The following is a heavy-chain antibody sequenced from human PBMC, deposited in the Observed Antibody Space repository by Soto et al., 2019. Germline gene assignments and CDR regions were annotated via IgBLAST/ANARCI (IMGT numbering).Heavy chain of an antibody. J-gene: IGHJ5*02. CDR2: MNPNSGNT. D-gene: IGHD6-13*01. V-gene: IGHV1-8*01. CDR3: AGGLGAAAVWFDP. Sequence: ASVKVSCKASGYTFTSYDINWVRQATGQGLEWMGWMNPNSGNTGYAQKSQGRVTMTRNTSISTAYMELSSLRSEDTAVYYCAGGLGAAAVWFDPWGQGTLVTVSS. CDR1: GYTFTSYD.